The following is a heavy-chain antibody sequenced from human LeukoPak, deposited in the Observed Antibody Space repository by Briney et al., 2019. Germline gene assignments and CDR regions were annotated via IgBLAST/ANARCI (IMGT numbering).Heavy chain of an antibody. V-gene: IGHV3-7*01. CDR3: ARDREVGYYYDSSGYSSFNY. J-gene: IGHJ4*02. CDR1: GFTFSNFW. CDR2: IKQDETEK. Sequence: PGGSLGLSCTASGFTFSNFWMGWVRQAPGKGLEWVANIKQDETEKFYLGSVKGRFTISRDNSKNTLYLQMNSLRAEDTAVYYCARDREVGYYYDSSGYSSFNYWGQGTLVTVSS. D-gene: IGHD3-22*01.